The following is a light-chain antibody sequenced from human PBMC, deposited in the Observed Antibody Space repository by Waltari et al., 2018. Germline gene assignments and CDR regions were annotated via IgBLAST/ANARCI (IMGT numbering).Light chain of an antibody. V-gene: IGLV3-10*01. CDR2: EDS. CDR1: ALPKRY. J-gene: IGLJ3*02. Sequence: SYELTQPPSVSVSPGQTAWITCSGDALPKRYTYWYQQKSGQVPVLVIFEDSQRPSGIPERFSGSSSGTMATLSINGAQVEDEGDYYCYSADIGGHHRVFGGGTKLTIL. CDR3: YSADIGGHHRV.